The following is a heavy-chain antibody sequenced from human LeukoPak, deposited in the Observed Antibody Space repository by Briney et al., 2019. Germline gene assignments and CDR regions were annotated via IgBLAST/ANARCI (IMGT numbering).Heavy chain of an antibody. D-gene: IGHD1-26*01. CDR1: GGTFSSYA. J-gene: IGHJ4*02. CDR2: IIPIFGTA. Sequence: SVKVSCKASGGTFSSYAISWVRQAPGQGPEWMGGIIPIFGTANYAQKFQGRVTITTDESTSTAYMELSSLRSEDTAVYYCARDRSGSYWRWDFDYWGQGTLVTVSS. V-gene: IGHV1-69*05. CDR3: ARDRSGSYWRWDFDY.